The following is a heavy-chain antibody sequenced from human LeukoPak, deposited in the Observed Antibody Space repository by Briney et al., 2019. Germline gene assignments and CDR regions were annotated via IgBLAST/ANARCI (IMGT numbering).Heavy chain of an antibody. D-gene: IGHD1-26*01. V-gene: IGHV3-23*01. CDR2: IRGSGSNT. Sequence: GGSLRLSCAASGFTFSSHGMSWVRHAPGEGLEWVSTIRGSGSNTYYADSVKGRFTLSRDNSKNTLYLQMSSLRADDTAVSYCAKDRLGAWDYVFFYSWGQGDLVAASS. CDR1: GFTFSSHG. CDR3: AKDRLGAWDYVFFYS. J-gene: IGHJ4*02.